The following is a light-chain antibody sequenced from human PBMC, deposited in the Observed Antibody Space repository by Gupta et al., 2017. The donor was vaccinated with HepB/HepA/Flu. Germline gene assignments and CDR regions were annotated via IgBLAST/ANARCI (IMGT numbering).Light chain of an antibody. J-gene: IGLJ2*01. Sequence: QSALTQPASVSGSPGQSITISFTGTSSDVAGYNYVSWYQQHPGKAPKLLIYDVTNRPSGVSNRFSGSKSGNTASLTISGLQAEDEGDYYCSSYSSISTVIFGGGTELTVL. CDR2: DVT. V-gene: IGLV2-14*03. CDR1: SSDVAGYNY. CDR3: SSYSSISTVI.